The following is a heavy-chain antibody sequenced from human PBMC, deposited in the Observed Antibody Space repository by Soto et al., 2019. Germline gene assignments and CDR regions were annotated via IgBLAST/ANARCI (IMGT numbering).Heavy chain of an antibody. Sequence: GGSLRLSCAASGFTFSSYGMHWVRQAPGKGLEWVAVISYDGSNKYYADSVKGRFTISRDNSKNTLYLQMNSLRAEDTAVYYCAKDLRVVTAILDYRGQGTLVTVSS. J-gene: IGHJ4*02. V-gene: IGHV3-30*18. CDR3: AKDLRVVTAILDY. D-gene: IGHD2-21*02. CDR2: ISYDGSNK. CDR1: GFTFSSYG.